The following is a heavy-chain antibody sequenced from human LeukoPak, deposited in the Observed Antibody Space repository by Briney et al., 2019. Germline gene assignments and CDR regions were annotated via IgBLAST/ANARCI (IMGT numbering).Heavy chain of an antibody. CDR2: ISWNSGSI. Sequence: GRSLRLSCAASGFTFDDYAMHWVRLAPGKGLEWVSGISWNSGSIGYADSVKGRFTISRDNAKNSLYLQMNSLRAEDTALYYCAKDIGSSSWYGAYFDYWGQGTLVTVSS. V-gene: IGHV3-9*01. D-gene: IGHD6-13*01. CDR1: GFTFDDYA. CDR3: AKDIGSSSWYGAYFDY. J-gene: IGHJ4*02.